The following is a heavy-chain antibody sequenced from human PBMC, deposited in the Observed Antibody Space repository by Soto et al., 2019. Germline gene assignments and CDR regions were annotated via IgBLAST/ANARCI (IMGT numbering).Heavy chain of an antibody. Sequence: SETLSLTCTVSGGSISSYYWSWIRQPPGKGLEWIGYIYYSGSTNYNPSLKSRVPISVDTSKNQFSLKLSSVTAADTAVYYCARAYWGYCSGGSCPRRAAFDIWGQGTMVTVSS. CDR3: ARAYWGYCSGGSCPRRAAFDI. CDR1: GGSISSYY. CDR2: IYYSGST. D-gene: IGHD2-15*01. J-gene: IGHJ3*02. V-gene: IGHV4-59*01.